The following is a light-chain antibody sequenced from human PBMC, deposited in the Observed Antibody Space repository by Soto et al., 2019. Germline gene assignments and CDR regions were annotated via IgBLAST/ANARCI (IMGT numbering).Light chain of an antibody. V-gene: IGKV3-20*01. CDR1: QSVSSSY. Sequence: EIVLTQSPGTLSLSPGERATLSCRASQSVSSSYLAWYQQKPGQAPRLLIYDASSRAAGISHRFSGSGSGTDFTLTISRLEPEDFAVYYCQQYGSSPSFGGGTKV. CDR3: QQYGSSPS. J-gene: IGKJ4*01. CDR2: DAS.